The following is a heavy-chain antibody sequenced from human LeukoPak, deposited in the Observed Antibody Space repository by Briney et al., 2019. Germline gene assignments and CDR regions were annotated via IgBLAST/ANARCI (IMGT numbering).Heavy chain of an antibody. V-gene: IGHV7-4-1*02. D-gene: IGHD3-22*01. CDR1: GYTFTNYT. J-gene: IGHJ4*02. CDR2: IDTNTGNP. CDR3: ARGYDTTGYFSY. Sequence: ASVTVSCTASGYTFTNYTLNWVRQAPGQGLDWMGWIDTNTGNPTYAQGFIGRFVLSLDTSVTTAYLQISSLKAEDTAVYYCARGYDTTGYFSYWGQGTLVAVSS.